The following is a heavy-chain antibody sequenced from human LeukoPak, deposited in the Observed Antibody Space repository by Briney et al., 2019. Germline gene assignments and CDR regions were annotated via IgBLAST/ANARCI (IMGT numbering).Heavy chain of an antibody. CDR2: ISNTGDFI. V-gene: IGHV3-11*01. D-gene: IGHD3-10*01. Sequence: GGSLRLSCAASGLTFTDEYMSWIRQAPGKGLEWVSYISNTGDFIAYADSVKGRFTMSRDNAKNSLYLQMNSLRAEDAAAYYCVRGRGAGPGAHFDYWGQGTLVTVSS. J-gene: IGHJ4*02. CDR1: GLTFTDEY. CDR3: VRGRGAGPGAHFDY.